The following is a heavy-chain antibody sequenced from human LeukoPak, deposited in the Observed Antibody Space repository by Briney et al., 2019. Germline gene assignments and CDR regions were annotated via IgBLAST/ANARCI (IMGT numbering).Heavy chain of an antibody. J-gene: IGHJ4*02. D-gene: IGHD3-9*01. CDR1: GFTFGDYA. V-gene: IGHV3-49*04. CDR3: TRGRYDILTGYYNPLFDC. Sequence: GGSLILSCTASGFTFGDYAMSWVRQAPGKGLEWVGFIRSKAYGGTTEYAASVKGRFTISRDDSKSIAYLQMNSLKTEDTAVYYCTRGRYDILTGYYNPLFDCWGQGTLVTVSS. CDR2: IRSKAYGGTT.